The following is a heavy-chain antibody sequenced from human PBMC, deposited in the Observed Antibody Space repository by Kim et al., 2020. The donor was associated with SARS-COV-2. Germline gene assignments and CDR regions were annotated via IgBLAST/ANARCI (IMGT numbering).Heavy chain of an antibody. CDR3: ARVYGDYVPYYYYMDV. Sequence: GGSLRLSCAASGFTFSSYSMNWVRQAPGKGLEWVSSISSSSSYIYYADSVKGRFTISRDNAKNSLYLQMNSLRAEDTAVYYGARVYGDYVPYYYYMDVWGKGTTVTVSS. CDR1: GFTFSSYS. V-gene: IGHV3-21*01. CDR2: ISSSSSYI. D-gene: IGHD4-17*01. J-gene: IGHJ6*03.